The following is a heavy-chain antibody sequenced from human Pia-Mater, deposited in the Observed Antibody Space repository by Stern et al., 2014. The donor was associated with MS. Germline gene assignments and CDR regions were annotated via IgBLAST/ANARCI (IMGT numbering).Heavy chain of an antibody. CDR2: MNPNNANT. CDR1: GYTFINYD. D-gene: IGHD3-16*01. V-gene: IGHV1-8*01. J-gene: IGHJ6*02. Sequence: VQLLESGCQVRKPGASVKVSCQASGYTFINYDIFWVRQATGQGLEWMGWMNPNNANTGHAQKFQGRVTMTRNTSISTAYMELSGLRSDDTAVYYCVRGGLSYGYGLDAWGQGTAVIVSS. CDR3: VRGGLSYGYGLDA.